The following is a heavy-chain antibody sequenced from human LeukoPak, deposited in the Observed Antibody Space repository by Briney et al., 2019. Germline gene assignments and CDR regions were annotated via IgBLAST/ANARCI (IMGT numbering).Heavy chain of an antibody. CDR2: IYHSGST. CDR3: ARSPKSPRNWFDP. J-gene: IGHJ5*02. V-gene: IGHV4-30-2*01. CDR1: GGSISSGGYS. Sequence: ASETLSLTCAVSGGSISSGGYSWSWIRQPPGKGLEWIGYIYHSGSTYYNPSLKSRVTISVDRSKNQFSLKLSSVTAADTAVYYCARSPKSPRNWFDPWGQGTLVTVSS. D-gene: IGHD1-14*01.